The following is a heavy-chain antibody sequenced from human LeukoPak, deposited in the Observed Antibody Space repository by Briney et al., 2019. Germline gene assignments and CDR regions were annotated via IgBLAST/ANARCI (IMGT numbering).Heavy chain of an antibody. CDR1: GDSFSGNAYY. V-gene: IGHV4-30-2*01. D-gene: IGHD1-26*01. Sequence: SETLSLTCTVSGDSFSGNAYYWSWIRQPPGKGLDFIGYIHQSGTTYYSPSLKSRVFISIDRSEKQFSLKLSSVTAAGTAVYYCARVGGYGSYYYMDVWGKGTSVTVSS. J-gene: IGHJ6*03. CDR2: IHQSGTT. CDR3: ARVGGYGSYYYMDV.